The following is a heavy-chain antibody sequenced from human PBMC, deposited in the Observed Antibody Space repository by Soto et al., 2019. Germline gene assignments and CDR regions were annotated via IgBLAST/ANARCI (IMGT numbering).Heavy chain of an antibody. CDR2: INPILSMS. CDR1: GDTFTFYS. J-gene: IGHJ4*02. Sequence: QVQLVQSGAEVKKPGSSVRVSCKASGDTFTFYSINWVRQAPGLGLEWMGRINPILSMSNYAQRFQGRVTMTADKSTSKAYMELSSLRSEDTDMYYCASSYGSGYRAFDYWGQGALVTVSS. CDR3: ASSYGSGYRAFDY. V-gene: IGHV1-69*02. D-gene: IGHD3-10*01.